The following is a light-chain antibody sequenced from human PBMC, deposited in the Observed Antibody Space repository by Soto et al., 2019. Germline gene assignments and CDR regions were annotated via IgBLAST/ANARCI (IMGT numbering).Light chain of an antibody. V-gene: IGLV1-40*01. CDR2: GNS. Sequence: QAVVTQPPSVSGAPGQRVTISCTGSSSKIGTGYDVHWYQQLPGTAPKLLIYGNSNRPSGVPDRFSGSKSGTSASLAITGLQAEHEADYYCQSYDSNLSVVFGGGTKLTVL. J-gene: IGLJ2*01. CDR3: QSYDSNLSVV. CDR1: SSKIGTGYD.